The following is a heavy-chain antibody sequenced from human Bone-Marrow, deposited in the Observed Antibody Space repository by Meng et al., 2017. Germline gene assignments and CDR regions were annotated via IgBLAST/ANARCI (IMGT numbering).Heavy chain of an antibody. Sequence: GSLRLSCTVSGGSITTYYWSWIRQPAGKGLEGIGRIYTSGRTNYNPSLKSRVTMSVETSKNQFSLKLSSVTAADTAMYYCARDISSSGYYYGGYWGQGTLVTVSS. CDR2: IYTSGRT. D-gene: IGHD3-22*01. CDR3: ARDISSSGYYYGGY. J-gene: IGHJ4*02. CDR1: GGSITTYY. V-gene: IGHV4-4*07.